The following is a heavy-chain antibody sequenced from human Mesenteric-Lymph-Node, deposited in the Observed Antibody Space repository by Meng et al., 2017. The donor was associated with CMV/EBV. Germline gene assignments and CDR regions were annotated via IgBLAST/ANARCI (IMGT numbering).Heavy chain of an antibody. D-gene: IGHD6-6*01. CDR1: GGSVSSGSYY. CDR3: VRYTAARRADN. J-gene: IGHJ4*02. V-gene: IGHV4-39*01. Sequence: CTGSGGSVSSGSYYWSWIRQPAGKELEWIGSITYGGTTYDNTSRKSRDTMSVDTSKSQFSLKLSSVTVADTALYYCVRYTAARRADNWGQGTLVTVSS. CDR2: ITYGGTT.